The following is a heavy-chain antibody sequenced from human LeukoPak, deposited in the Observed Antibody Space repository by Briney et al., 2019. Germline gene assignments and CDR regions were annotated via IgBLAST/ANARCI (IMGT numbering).Heavy chain of an antibody. CDR1: GFTFSSYW. CDR2: ISNNGGYK. Sequence: GGSLRLSCAGSGFTFSSYWMTWVRQAPGKGLEWVAVISNNGGYKHYTDSVKGRFTISRDDSKSTVYLQMNSLRAEDAALYYCAREPIDGDCQFDYWGQGTLVTVSS. CDR3: AREPIDGDCQFDY. V-gene: IGHV3-30*03. D-gene: IGHD2-21*02. J-gene: IGHJ4*02.